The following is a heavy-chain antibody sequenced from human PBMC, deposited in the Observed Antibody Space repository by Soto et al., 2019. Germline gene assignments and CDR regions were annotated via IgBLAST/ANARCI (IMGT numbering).Heavy chain of an antibody. Sequence: GGSLRLSCAASGFTFSSYAMSWVRQAPGMGLECVSAITGSGGSTYYAESVKGRFTISRDNSKNTLYLQMDSLRADDTAVYYCAKDRPRYDSGWYYFDYWGQGTLVTVSS. CDR1: GFTFSSYA. CDR2: ITGSGGST. J-gene: IGHJ4*02. V-gene: IGHV3-23*01. D-gene: IGHD6-19*01. CDR3: AKDRPRYDSGWYYFDY.